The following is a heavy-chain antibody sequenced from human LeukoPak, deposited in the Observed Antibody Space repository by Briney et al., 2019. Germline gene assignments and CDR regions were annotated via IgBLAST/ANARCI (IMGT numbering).Heavy chain of an antibody. CDR3: ARPQPTAGYFDY. Sequence: PGGSLRLSCAASGFTFSDSNMNWVRQAPGKGLEWVSSISSSSTCIYYADSVKGRFTISRDNAKNSLYLQMNSLRAEDTAVYYCARPQPTAGYFDYWGQGTLVTVSS. J-gene: IGHJ4*02. D-gene: IGHD6-19*01. CDR2: ISSSSTCI. V-gene: IGHV3-21*01. CDR1: GFTFSDSN.